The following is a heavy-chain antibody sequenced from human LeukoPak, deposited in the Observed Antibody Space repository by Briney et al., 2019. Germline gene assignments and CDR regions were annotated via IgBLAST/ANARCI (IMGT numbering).Heavy chain of an antibody. Sequence: PSETLSLTCAVSGGSFIGHYWNWIRQPPGKGLEWIGEINHSRSSNYNPSLKSRVTISVDTSKNQFSLKLSSVTAADTAVYYCARGYGDLAYWGQGTLVTVSS. CDR2: INHSRSS. CDR1: GGSFIGHY. D-gene: IGHD4-17*01. V-gene: IGHV4-34*01. J-gene: IGHJ4*02. CDR3: ARGYGDLAY.